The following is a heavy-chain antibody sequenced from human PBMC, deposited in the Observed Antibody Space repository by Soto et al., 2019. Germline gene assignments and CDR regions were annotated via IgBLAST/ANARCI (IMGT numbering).Heavy chain of an antibody. CDR3: ASDIVVVPAAFNRYYYYYMDV. J-gene: IGHJ6*03. Sequence: PGGSLRLSCAASGFTFSSYAMHWVRQAPGKGLEWVAVISYDGSNKYYADSVKGRFTISRDNSKNSLYLQMNSLRAEDTALYHCASDIVVVPAAFNRYYYYYMDVWGKGTTVTVSS. V-gene: IGHV3-30-3*01. D-gene: IGHD2-2*01. CDR2: ISYDGSNK. CDR1: GFTFSSYA.